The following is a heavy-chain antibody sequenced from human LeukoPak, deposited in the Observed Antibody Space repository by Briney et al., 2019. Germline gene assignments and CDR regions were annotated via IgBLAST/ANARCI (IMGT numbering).Heavy chain of an antibody. Sequence: SQTLSLTCTVSGGSISRSSFYWSWIRQPAGKGLEWIGRIYTSGNTNYNPSLQSRASISIDTSKNQFSLKLSTVTAADTAVYYCARARIYCSSTSCYPPYYMDVWGKGTTVTVSS. CDR3: ARARIYCSSTSCYPPYYMDV. V-gene: IGHV4-61*02. J-gene: IGHJ6*03. D-gene: IGHD2-2*01. CDR1: GGSISRSSFY. CDR2: IYTSGNT.